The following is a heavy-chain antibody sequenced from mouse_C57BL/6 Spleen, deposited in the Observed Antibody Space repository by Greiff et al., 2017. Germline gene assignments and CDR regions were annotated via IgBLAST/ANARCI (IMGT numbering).Heavy chain of an antibody. V-gene: IGHV5-16*01. CDR3: ARDYGYGEGDWYFDV. D-gene: IGHD2-2*01. J-gene: IGHJ1*03. CDR2: INYDGSST. CDR1: GFTFSDYY. Sequence: EVQLMESEGGLVQPGSSMKFSCTASGFTFSDYYMAWVRQVPEKGLEWVANINYDGSSTNYLDTLKSRFTMSRDNAENSLYLQMSSLTSEDTATYYGARDYGYGEGDWYFDVWGTGATVTVAS.